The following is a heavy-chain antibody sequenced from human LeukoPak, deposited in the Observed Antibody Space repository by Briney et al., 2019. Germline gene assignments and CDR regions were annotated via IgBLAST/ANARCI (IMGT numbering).Heavy chain of an antibody. CDR1: GFNFNNYW. V-gene: IGHV3-7*03. J-gene: IGHJ4*02. D-gene: IGHD3-10*01. CDR3: ARVNYGLDI. Sequence: GGSLRLSCAASGFNFNNYWMNWIRQAPGKGLEWVASIKRDGSEQRYVDSVEGRFTISRDSAKSSLFLHMNSLRVEDTALYYCARVNYGLDIWGQGTPVTVSS. CDR2: IKRDGSEQ.